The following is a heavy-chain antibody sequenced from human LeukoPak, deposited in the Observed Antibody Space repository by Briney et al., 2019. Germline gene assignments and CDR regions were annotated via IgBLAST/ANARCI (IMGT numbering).Heavy chain of an antibody. CDR3: TKDRQGPNQYHLDV. V-gene: IGHV3-7*01. J-gene: IGHJ6*03. CDR2: INQDGGTT. Sequence: GGSLRLSCAASGFTFSRLWMSWVRQAPGRGPEWVANINQDGGTTYYVASVKGRFTISRDNAKNSLSLQMSSLRAEDTAVYYCTKDRQGPNQYHLDVWGKGTTVTASS. CDR1: GFTFSRLW.